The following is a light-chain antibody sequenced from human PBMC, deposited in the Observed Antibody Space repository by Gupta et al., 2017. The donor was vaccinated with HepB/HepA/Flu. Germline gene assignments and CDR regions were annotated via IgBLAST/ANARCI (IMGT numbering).Light chain of an antibody. CDR3: QHDDDVMCS. CDR1: QDITHY. J-gene: IGKJ2*04. V-gene: IGKV1-33*01. CDR2: DAS. Sequence: DIQMTQSPSSLSASIGDRVTITCQASQDITHYLNWYQQKPGMAPKLLIYDASNLETGVPSRFSGSGSGTDFTFTISSLQPEDIATYYCQHDDDVMCSFGQGTRLEIK.